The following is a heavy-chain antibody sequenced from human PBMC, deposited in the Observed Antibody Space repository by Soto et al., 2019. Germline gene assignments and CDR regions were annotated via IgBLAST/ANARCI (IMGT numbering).Heavy chain of an antibody. D-gene: IGHD2-2*02. V-gene: IGHV4-59*01. Sequence: SETLSLTCTVSGGSISSYYWSWIRQPPGKGLEWIGDIYYSGSTNYNASLKSRVTISVDTSKNQFSLKLSSVTAADTAVYYCARAIELGYCSSTSCYSWFDPWGQGTLVTVSS. CDR3: ARAIELGYCSSTSCYSWFDP. J-gene: IGHJ5*02. CDR2: IYYSGST. CDR1: GGSISSYY.